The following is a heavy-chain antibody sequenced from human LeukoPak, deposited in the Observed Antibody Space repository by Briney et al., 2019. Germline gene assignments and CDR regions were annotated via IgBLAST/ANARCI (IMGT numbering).Heavy chain of an antibody. Sequence: GASVKVSCKASGYTFTSYDINWVRQATGQGPEWMGWMNPNSGNTGYAQKFQGRVTMTRNTSISTAYMELSSLRSEDTAVYYCARGRAGLWFGELLGLDYYYGMDVWGQGTTVTVSS. CDR3: ARGRAGLWFGELLGLDYYYGMDV. V-gene: IGHV1-8*01. CDR1: GYTFTSYD. D-gene: IGHD3-10*01. CDR2: MNPNSGNT. J-gene: IGHJ6*02.